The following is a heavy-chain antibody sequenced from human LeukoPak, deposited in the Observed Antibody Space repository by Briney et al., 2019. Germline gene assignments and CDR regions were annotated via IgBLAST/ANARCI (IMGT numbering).Heavy chain of an antibody. CDR2: INPGNGDA. J-gene: IGHJ3*02. CDR1: GYTFTDYF. V-gene: IGHV1-2*02. Sequence: ASVKVSCEASGYTFTDYFIHWVRQAPGQGLEWMGWINPGNGDANSGQKFQGRVTMTRDTSISTVYMELARLTSDDTAVYYCARGPSTGAFDIWGQGTMVSVSS. CDR3: ARGPSTGAFDI. D-gene: IGHD2-2*01.